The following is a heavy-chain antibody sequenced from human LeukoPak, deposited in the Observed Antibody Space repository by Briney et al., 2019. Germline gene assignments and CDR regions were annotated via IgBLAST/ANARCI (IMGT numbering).Heavy chain of an antibody. CDR1: GGSFSGYY. J-gene: IGHJ4*02. V-gene: IGHV4-34*01. CDR2: INHSGST. Sequence: KPSATLSLTCAVYGGSFSGYYWSWIRQPPGKGLEWIGEINHSGSTNYNPSLKSRVTISGDTSKNQFSLKLSSVTAADTAVYYCARGMGGYFDWFEDRGRGTRVTVSS. CDR3: ARGMGGYFDWFED. D-gene: IGHD3-9*01.